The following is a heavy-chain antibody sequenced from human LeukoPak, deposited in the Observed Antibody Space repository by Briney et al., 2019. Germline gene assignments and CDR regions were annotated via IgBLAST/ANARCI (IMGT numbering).Heavy chain of an antibody. V-gene: IGHV1-69*05. CDR2: IIPIFGTA. Sequence: ASVKVSCKASGGTFSSYAISWVRQAPGQGLEWMGRIIPIFGTANYAQKFQGRVTMTTDTSTSTAYMELRSLRSEDTAVYYCARGRLWFGEYGGYYFDYWGQGTLVTVSS. CDR3: ARGRLWFGEYGGYYFDY. CDR1: GGTFSSYA. J-gene: IGHJ4*02. D-gene: IGHD3-10*01.